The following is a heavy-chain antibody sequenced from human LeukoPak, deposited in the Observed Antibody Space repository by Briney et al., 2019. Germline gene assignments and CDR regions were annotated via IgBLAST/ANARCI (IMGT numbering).Heavy chain of an antibody. D-gene: IGHD3-10*01. J-gene: IGHJ6*03. CDR1: GYTFTSYC. CDR2: ISGYNGNT. Sequence: GASVNVPCKACGYTFTSYCISGVRQAPGQGPEWMGWISGYNGNTKYAHKFQGTVTMTRDTSISTAYMELSRVRSDDTAVYYCARDGVNIPYYYYYMDVWGKGTTVTVSS. V-gene: IGHV1-18*01. CDR3: ARDGVNIPYYYYYMDV.